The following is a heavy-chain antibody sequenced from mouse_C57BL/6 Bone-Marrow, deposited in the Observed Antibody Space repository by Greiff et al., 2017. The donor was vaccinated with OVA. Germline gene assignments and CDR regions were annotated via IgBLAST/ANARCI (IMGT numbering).Heavy chain of an antibody. V-gene: IGHV1-26*01. CDR1: GYTFTDYY. CDR2: INPNNGGT. J-gene: IGHJ3*01. D-gene: IGHD1-1*01. CDR3: ARNIYYYGWFAY. Sequence: EVQLQQSGPELVKPGASVKISCKASGYTFTDYYMNWVKQSPGKSLEWIGDINPNNGGTSYNQKFKGKATLTVDKSSSTAYMELRSLTSEDSAVYYGARNIYYYGWFAYWGQGTLVTVSA.